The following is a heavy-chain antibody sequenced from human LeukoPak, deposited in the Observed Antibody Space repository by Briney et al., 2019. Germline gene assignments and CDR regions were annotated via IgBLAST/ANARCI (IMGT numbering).Heavy chain of an antibody. Sequence: GGSLRLSCAASGFTFNSYAMSWVRQAPGKGLEWVSAITGSGGNTYYADSVKGRFTISRDNSKNTLYLQMNSLRVEDTAVYYCAKRIHETSSWCYFDYWGQGTLVTVSS. CDR3: AKRIHETSSWCYFDY. J-gene: IGHJ4*02. CDR1: GFTFNSYA. V-gene: IGHV3-23*01. CDR2: ITGSGGNT. D-gene: IGHD6-13*01.